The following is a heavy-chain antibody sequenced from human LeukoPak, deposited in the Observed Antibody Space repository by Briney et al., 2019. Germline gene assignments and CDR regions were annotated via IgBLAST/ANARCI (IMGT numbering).Heavy chain of an antibody. CDR3: ARDLGAYDSSGYYRRGAFDI. D-gene: IGHD3-22*01. J-gene: IGHJ3*02. Sequence: GGSLRLSCAASGFTFSSYGMHWVRQAPGKGLEWVAFIRYDGSNKYYADSVKGRFTISRDNAKNSLYLQMNSLRAEDTALYHCARDLGAYDSSGYYRRGAFDIWGQGTMVTVSS. CDR1: GFTFSSYG. CDR2: IRYDGSNK. V-gene: IGHV3-30*02.